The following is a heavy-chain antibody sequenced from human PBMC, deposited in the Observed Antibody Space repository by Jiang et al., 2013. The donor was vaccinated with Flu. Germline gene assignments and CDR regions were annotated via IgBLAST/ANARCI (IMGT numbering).Heavy chain of an antibody. D-gene: IGHD3-9*01. V-gene: IGHV3-30*18. J-gene: IGHJ4*02. Sequence: ASGFTFSSYGMHWVRQAPGKGLEWVAVISYDGSNKYYADSVKGRFTISRDNSKNTLYLQMNSLRAEDTAVYYCAKDRYYDILTGPDYWGQGTLVTVSS. CDR3: AKDRYYDILTGPDY. CDR1: GFTFSSYG. CDR2: ISYDGSNK.